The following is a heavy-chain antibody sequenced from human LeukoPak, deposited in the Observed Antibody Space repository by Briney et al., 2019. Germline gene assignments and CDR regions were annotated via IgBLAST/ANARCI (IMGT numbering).Heavy chain of an antibody. CDR3: AKDYYYGSGSDYYYYYGMDV. V-gene: IGHV3-23*01. D-gene: IGHD3-10*01. CDR2: ISGSGGST. CDR1: GFIFSSCA. J-gene: IGHJ6*02. Sequence: GGSLRLSCAASGFIFSSCALSWVRQAPGKGLEWVSAISGSGGSTYYADSVKGRFTISRDNSKNTLYLQMNSLRAEDTAVYYCAKDYYYGSGSDYYYYYGMDVWGQGTTVTVSS.